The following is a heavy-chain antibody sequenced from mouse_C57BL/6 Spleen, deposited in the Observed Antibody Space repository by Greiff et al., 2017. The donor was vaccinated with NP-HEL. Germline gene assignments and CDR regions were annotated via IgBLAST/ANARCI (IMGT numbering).Heavy chain of an antibody. D-gene: IGHD1-1*01. Sequence: EVQLQQSGPELVKPGASVKISCKASGYTFTDYYMNWVKQSPGQSLEWIGDINPNNGGTSYNQKFKGKATLTVDTSSSTAYMKLRSLTSEDSAVYYCARDSHYCGSSYFDYWGQGTTLTVSS. J-gene: IGHJ2*01. CDR2: INPNNGGT. CDR1: GYTFTDYY. CDR3: ARDSHYCGSSYFDY. V-gene: IGHV1-26*01.